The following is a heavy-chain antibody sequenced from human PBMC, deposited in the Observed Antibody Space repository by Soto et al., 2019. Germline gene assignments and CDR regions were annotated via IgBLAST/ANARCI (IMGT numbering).Heavy chain of an antibody. CDR2: VSDDGSNK. CDR1: GCTFSSYG. CDR3: AKDSRIVVVTAPYDY. J-gene: IGHJ4*02. Sequence: VQLVESGGGVVQPGRSLRLYCAASGCTFSSYGMHWVRQAPGKGLEWVAVVSDDGSNKYYTDSVKGGFTISRDNSKNTLYLQMNSLRAEDTAVYYCAKDSRIVVVTAPYDYWGQGTLVTVSS. D-gene: IGHD2-21*02. V-gene: IGHV3-30*18.